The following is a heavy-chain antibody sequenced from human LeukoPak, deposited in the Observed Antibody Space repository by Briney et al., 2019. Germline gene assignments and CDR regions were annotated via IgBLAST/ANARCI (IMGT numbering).Heavy chain of an antibody. CDR1: GYTFTGYY. Sequence: ASVKVSCKASGYTFTGYYMHWVRQAPGQGLEWMGWINPNSGGTNYAQKFQGRVTMTRDTSINTAYMELSRLRSDDAAVYYCARDHRDGYKFGDWGQGTLVTVSS. J-gene: IGHJ4*02. CDR3: ARDHRDGYKFGD. CDR2: INPNSGGT. D-gene: IGHD5-24*01. V-gene: IGHV1-2*02.